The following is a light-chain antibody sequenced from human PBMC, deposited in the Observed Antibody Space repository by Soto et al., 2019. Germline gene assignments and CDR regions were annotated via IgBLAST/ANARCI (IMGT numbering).Light chain of an antibody. Sequence: DIQMTKSPSSLSASVNDRVTITCRASQSISSHLNWYQQKPGKAPKVLIYAASRLQSGVPSRFSGRGSGTDFTFTISSLQPEDFTTYYCQHYDILPITFGGGTKVDIK. CDR3: QHYDILPIT. J-gene: IGKJ4*01. V-gene: IGKV1-39*01. CDR1: QSISSH. CDR2: AAS.